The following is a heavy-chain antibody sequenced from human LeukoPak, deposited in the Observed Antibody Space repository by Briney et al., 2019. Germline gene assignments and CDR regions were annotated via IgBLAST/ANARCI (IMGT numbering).Heavy chain of an antibody. D-gene: IGHD4-23*01. J-gene: IGHJ4*02. CDR2: ISAYNGNT. CDR1: GYKFTSYS. Sequence: ASVKVSCKASGYKFTSYSISWVRQAPGQGLEWMGWISAYNGNTDYAQKLQGRVTMTTDTSTSTAYMELRSLRSDDTAVYYCAKVREGRWSSFDYWGQGTLVTVSS. V-gene: IGHV1-18*01. CDR3: AKVREGRWSSFDY.